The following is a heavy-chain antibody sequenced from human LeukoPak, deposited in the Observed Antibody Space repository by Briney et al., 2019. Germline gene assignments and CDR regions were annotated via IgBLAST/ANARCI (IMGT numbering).Heavy chain of an antibody. Sequence: SVKVSCKASGGTFSSYAISWVRQAPGQGLEWMGRIIPIFGTANYAQKFQGRVTITTDESTSTAYMELSSLRSEDTAVYYCARATNYDTLTGFLDYWGQGTLVTVSS. CDR1: GGTFSSYA. D-gene: IGHD3-9*01. CDR2: IIPIFGTA. J-gene: IGHJ4*02. V-gene: IGHV1-69*05. CDR3: ARATNYDTLTGFLDY.